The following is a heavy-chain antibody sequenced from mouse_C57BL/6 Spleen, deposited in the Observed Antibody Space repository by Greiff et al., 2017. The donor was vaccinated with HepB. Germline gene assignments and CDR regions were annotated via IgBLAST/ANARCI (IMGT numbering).Heavy chain of an antibody. CDR1: GYAFSSYW. CDR2: IYPGDGDT. V-gene: IGHV1-80*01. D-gene: IGHD4-1*01. J-gene: IGHJ1*03. Sequence: VQLQESGAELVKPGASVKISCKASGYAFSSYWMNWVKQRPGKGLEWIGQIYPGDGDTNYNGKFKGKATLTADKSSSTAYMRLSSLTSEDSAVYFCARLGTGTYWYFDVWGTGTTVTVSS. CDR3: ARLGTGTYWYFDV.